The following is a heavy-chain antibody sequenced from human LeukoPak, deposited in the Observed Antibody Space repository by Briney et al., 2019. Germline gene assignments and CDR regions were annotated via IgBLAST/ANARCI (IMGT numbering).Heavy chain of an antibody. J-gene: IGHJ5*02. CDR3: ARDNGNWFDP. Sequence: SETLSLTCTVSGGSISSGDYYWSWIRQPPGKGLEWIGYIYYSGSTYYNLSLKSRVTISVDTSKNQFSLKLSSVTAADTAVYYCARDNGNWFDPWGQGTLVIVSS. CDR2: IYYSGST. V-gene: IGHV4-30-4*08. D-gene: IGHD2-8*01. CDR1: GGSISSGDYY.